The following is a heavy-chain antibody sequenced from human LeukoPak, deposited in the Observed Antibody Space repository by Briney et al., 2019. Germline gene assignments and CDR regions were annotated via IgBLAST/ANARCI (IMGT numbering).Heavy chain of an antibody. V-gene: IGHV3-30*18. CDR3: AKSTLYCGGDCYHFDY. CDR2: ISYDGSNK. D-gene: IGHD2-21*02. J-gene: IGHJ4*02. Sequence: GGSLRLSCAASGFTFSSYGMHWVRQAPGKGLEWVAVISYDGSNKYYADSVKGRFTISRDNSKNTLYLQMNSLRAEDTAVYYCAKSTLYCGGDCYHFDYWGQGTLVTVSP. CDR1: GFTFSSYG.